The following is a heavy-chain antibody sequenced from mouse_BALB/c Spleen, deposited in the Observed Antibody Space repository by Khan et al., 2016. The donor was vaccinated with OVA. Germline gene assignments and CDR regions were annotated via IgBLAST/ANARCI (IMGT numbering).Heavy chain of an antibody. D-gene: IGHD2-3*01. V-gene: IGHV1-81*01. Sequence: QVQLQQSGPELVKPGASVKMSCKASGYTFTYYVITWVKQRTGQGLEWIGEIYPGSDNAYYNERFKGKATLTADKSSNTNHMQLSSLTSEDSAVYFCARGDGYYVYFDYWGQCTTLTVSS. CDR3: ARGDGYYVYFDY. CDR2: IYPGSDNA. CDR1: GYTFTYYV. J-gene: IGHJ2*01.